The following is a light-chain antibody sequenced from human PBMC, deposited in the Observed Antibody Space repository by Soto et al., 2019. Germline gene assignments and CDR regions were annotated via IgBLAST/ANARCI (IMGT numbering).Light chain of an antibody. CDR1: QRVRG. J-gene: IGKJ5*01. V-gene: IGKV3-20*01. Sequence: ELVLPQSPGTLSFSPGARSTLSCRARQRVRGMAWYQQKRGQAPRLVIYGASTRATGIPDRFSGSGSGTDFTLTIARLEPEDFPVYYCQHDGSSLSTSGQGTRLESK. CDR2: GAS. CDR3: QHDGSSLST.